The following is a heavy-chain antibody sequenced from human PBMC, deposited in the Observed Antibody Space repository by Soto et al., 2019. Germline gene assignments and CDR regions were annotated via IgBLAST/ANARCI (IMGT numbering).Heavy chain of an antibody. V-gene: IGHV4-34*01. J-gene: IGHJ5*02. Sequence: SETLSLTCAVYGGSFSGYYWSWIRQPPGKGLEWIGEINHSGSTNYNPSLKSRVTISVDTSKNQFSLKLSSVTAADTAVYYCARAYYYGSGRPHNWFDPWGQGTLVTVSS. CDR3: ARAYYYGSGRPHNWFDP. D-gene: IGHD3-10*01. CDR1: GGSFSGYY. CDR2: INHSGST.